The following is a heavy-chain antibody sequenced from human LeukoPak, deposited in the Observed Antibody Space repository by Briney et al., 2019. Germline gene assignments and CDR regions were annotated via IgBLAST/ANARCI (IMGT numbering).Heavy chain of an antibody. CDR1: GYTFTGYY. D-gene: IGHD2-2*02. CDR2: INPDSGGT. CDR3: ARADYCSSTTCYRFDP. J-gene: IGHJ5*02. Sequence: ASVKVSCKASGYTFTGYYMHWVRQAPGQGLEWMGWINPDSGGTNYVQKFQGRVTMTRDTSISTAYMELTRLTSDDTALYYCARADYCSSTTCYRFDPWGQGTLVTVSS. V-gene: IGHV1-2*02.